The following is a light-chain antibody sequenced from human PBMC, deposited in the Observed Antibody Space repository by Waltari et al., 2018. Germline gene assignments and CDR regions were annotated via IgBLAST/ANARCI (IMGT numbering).Light chain of an antibody. J-gene: IGLJ3*02. Sequence: QSALTQPASLSGSPGQSIPMSRTGTSSAVGTYNVVSWYQQHPGKAPKLMIYEDTRRPSGVSNRFSGSKSGNTASLTISGLQPEDEADYYCCSYGGSNTPKVFGGGTKLTVL. CDR1: SSAVGTYNV. CDR3: CSYGGSNTPKV. CDR2: EDT. V-gene: IGLV2-23*01.